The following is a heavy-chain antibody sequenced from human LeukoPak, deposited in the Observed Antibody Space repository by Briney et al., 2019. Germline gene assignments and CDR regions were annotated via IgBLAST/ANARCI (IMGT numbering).Heavy chain of an antibody. CDR1: AGSISSDSYY. D-gene: IGHD3-22*01. Sequence: SETLSLTCTVSAGSISSDSYYWGWIRQPPGKGLEWIGTIYYSGNTYYNPSLKSRLTISVDTSKNQFSPKLSSVTAADTAVYFCARGPYSYDSSGAFDIWGQGTMVTVSS. V-gene: IGHV4-39*07. CDR3: ARGPYSYDSSGAFDI. J-gene: IGHJ3*02. CDR2: IYYSGNT.